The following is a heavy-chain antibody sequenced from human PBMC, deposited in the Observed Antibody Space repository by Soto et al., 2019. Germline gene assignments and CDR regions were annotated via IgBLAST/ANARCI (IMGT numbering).Heavy chain of an antibody. D-gene: IGHD3-22*01. CDR1: GFSFTNYW. CDR3: AAAYYYDSSGYYYGDDALDI. CDR2: IKHDGTET. J-gene: IGHJ3*02. V-gene: IGHV3-7*03. Sequence: EVQLVESGGALVQPGGSLRLSCAASGFSFTNYWMKWVRQAPGKGLEWVANIKHDGTETYYVDSVKGRFTISRDNARNALYLYRNSLRADDTAVYYCAAAYYYDSSGYYYGDDALDIWGQGTMVTVSS.